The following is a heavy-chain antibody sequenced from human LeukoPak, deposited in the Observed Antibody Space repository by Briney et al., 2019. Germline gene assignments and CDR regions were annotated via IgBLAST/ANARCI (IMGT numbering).Heavy chain of an antibody. J-gene: IGHJ6*03. Sequence: SETLSLTCTVSGYSISSGYYWGWIRQPPGKGLEWIGSIYHSGSTYYNPSLKSRVSISVDTSKNHFSLKLSSVTAADTAVYYCARGTRFPRPYYYYYMDVWGKGTTVTVSS. D-gene: IGHD3-3*01. CDR1: GYSISSGYY. V-gene: IGHV4-38-2*02. CDR2: IYHSGST. CDR3: ARGTRFPRPYYYYYMDV.